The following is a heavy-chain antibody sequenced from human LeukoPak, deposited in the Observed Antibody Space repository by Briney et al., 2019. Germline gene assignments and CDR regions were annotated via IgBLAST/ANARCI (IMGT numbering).Heavy chain of an antibody. V-gene: IGHV4-61*05. CDR2: IYYSGST. D-gene: IGHD6-19*01. CDR3: ARHPFPLPGYSSGWYVK. J-gene: IGHJ4*02. Sequence: PSETLSLTCTVSGGSISSSSYYWGWIRQPPGKGLEWIGYIYYSGSTNYNPSLKSRVTISVDTSKNQFSLKLSSVTAADTAVYYCARHPFPLPGYSSGWYVKWGQGTLVTVSS. CDR1: GGSISSSSYY.